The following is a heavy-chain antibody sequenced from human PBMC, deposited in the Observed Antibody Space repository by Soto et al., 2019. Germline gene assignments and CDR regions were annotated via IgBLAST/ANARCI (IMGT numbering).Heavy chain of an antibody. CDR3: ARDGDVNPGFGKDY. CDR2: IWDDGDNK. CDR1: GFTFRNYG. J-gene: IGHJ4*02. D-gene: IGHD3-16*01. V-gene: IGHV3-33*01. Sequence: QVQLVESGGGVVQPGRSLRLSCAASGFTFRNYGMHWVRQAPGKGLEWVAFIWDDGDNKYYAESYAESVKGRFTMSRDNSKNMLYLQMNSLRAEDTAVYYCARDGDVNPGFGKDYWGQGTLVTVSS.